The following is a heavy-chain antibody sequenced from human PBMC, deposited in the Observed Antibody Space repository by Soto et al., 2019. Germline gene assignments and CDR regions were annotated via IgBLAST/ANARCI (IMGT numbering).Heavy chain of an antibody. CDR3: ARALVTDYNSRDYHYYFAMDV. Sequence: SETLSLTCVVSGGPVSGDDLYWSWIRHLPGKGLEWIANVYHTGTTYYNPSLKSRVSMSVDTSQKQFSLILASVTAADTAVYYCARALVTDYNSRDYHYYFAMDVWGQGTSVTVSS. CDR1: GGPVSGDDLY. CDR2: VYHTGTT. V-gene: IGHV4-31*02. D-gene: IGHD3-22*01. J-gene: IGHJ6*02.